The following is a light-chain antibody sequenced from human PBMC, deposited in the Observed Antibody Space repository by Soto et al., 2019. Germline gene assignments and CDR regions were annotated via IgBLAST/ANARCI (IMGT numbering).Light chain of an antibody. CDR1: QSISSW. CDR3: QKYNSYSWT. J-gene: IGKJ1*01. V-gene: IGKV1-5*01. CDR2: DAS. Sequence: DIQMTQSPSTLSASVGDRVTITCRASQSISSWLAWYQQKPGKAPKLLIYDASSLESGVPSRFSGSVSETEFTLTISSLQPDDFATYYCQKYNSYSWTFGQGTKVDIK.